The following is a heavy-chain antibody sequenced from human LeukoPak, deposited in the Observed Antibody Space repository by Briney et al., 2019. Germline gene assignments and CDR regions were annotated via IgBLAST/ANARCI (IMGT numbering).Heavy chain of an antibody. D-gene: IGHD1-26*01. Sequence: GGSLRLSCAASGFTFSSYTMKWVRQAPGKGLEWVSSISSSSSYIYYADSVKGRFTTSRDNAKNSLYLQMNSLKAEDTAVYYCTRVVLVGTTYSYFDYWGQGTLVTVSS. CDR1: GFTFSSYT. V-gene: IGHV3-21*04. CDR3: TRVVLVGTTYSYFDY. J-gene: IGHJ4*02. CDR2: ISSSSSYI.